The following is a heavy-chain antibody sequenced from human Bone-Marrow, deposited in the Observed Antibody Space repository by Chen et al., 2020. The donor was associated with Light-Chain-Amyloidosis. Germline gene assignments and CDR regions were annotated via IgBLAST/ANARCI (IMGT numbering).Heavy chain of an antibody. V-gene: IGHV5-51*01. CDR3: ARRRDGYNFDY. D-gene: IGHD5-12*01. Sequence: EGQLAQSGPEVKQTGASLEISCKGSGYTFPNYWIGWVRQMPGKGQEWMGVIYPDDSDARYSPSFEGQVTISADKSITTAYLQWRSLKASDTAMYYCARRRDGYNFDYWGQGTLVTVSS. J-gene: IGHJ4*02. CDR2: IYPDDSDA. CDR1: GYTFPNYW.